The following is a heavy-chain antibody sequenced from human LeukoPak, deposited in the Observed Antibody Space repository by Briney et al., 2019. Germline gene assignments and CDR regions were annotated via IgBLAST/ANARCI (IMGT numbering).Heavy chain of an antibody. D-gene: IGHD5-12*01. J-gene: IGHJ6*02. V-gene: IGHV4-34*01. Sequence: SETLSLTCAVYGGSFSGYYWSWIRQPPGKGLEWIGEINHSGSTNYNPSLKSRVTISVDTSKNQFSLKLSSVTAADTAVYYCARLRGYSGYDYGGYYYYYGMDVWGQGTTVTVSS. CDR3: ARLRGYSGYDYGGYYYYYGMDV. CDR1: GGSFSGYY. CDR2: INHSGST.